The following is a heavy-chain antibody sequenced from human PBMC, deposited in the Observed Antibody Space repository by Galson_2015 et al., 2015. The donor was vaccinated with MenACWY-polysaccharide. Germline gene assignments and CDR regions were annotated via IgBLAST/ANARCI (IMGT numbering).Heavy chain of an antibody. V-gene: IGHV1-46*01. CDR2: VKPSGGHP. D-gene: IGHD2-8*01. CDR3: ARAAYCTHYCYYYYYMDV. Sequence: SVKVSCQASGYTFTNYYLHWVRQAPGLGLEWMGVVKPSGGHPIQEQKFQGRVTMTSDTSTSTVYMEVRSLGSDDTAIYYCARAAYCTHYCYYYYYMDVWGKGTTVTVSS. J-gene: IGHJ6*03. CDR1: GYTFTNYY.